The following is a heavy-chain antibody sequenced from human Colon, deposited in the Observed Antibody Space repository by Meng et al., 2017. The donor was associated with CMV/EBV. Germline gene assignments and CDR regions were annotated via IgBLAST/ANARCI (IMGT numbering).Heavy chain of an antibody. CDR2: MNPNSGNT. V-gene: IGHV1-8*01. CDR1: GGTFTSYD. Sequence: ASVKVSCKASGGTFTSYDINWVRQATGQGLEWMGWMNPNSGNTGYAQKFQGRVTMTRNTSISTAYMELSSLRSEDTAVYYCARDKPHPYDFWSGYSNYYYYYGMDVWGQGTTVTVSS. CDR3: ARDKPHPYDFWSGYSNYYYYYGMDV. D-gene: IGHD3-3*01. J-gene: IGHJ6*02.